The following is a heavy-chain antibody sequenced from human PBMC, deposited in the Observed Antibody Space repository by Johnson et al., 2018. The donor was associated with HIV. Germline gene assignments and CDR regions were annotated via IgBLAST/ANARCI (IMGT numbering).Heavy chain of an antibody. Sequence: VQLVESGGGVVRPGGSLRLSCAASQFTFSDYGMHWVRQAPGKGLEWVTFIRYDGSEKSYADSVKGRFTISRDNSKNTLYLQMNSLRVEDTALYYCMVAPRPGDVFDIWGQGTMVGVSS. D-gene: IGHD2-8*01. V-gene: IGHV3-30*02. J-gene: IGHJ3*02. CDR3: MVAPRPGDVFDI. CDR1: QFTFSDYG. CDR2: IRYDGSEK.